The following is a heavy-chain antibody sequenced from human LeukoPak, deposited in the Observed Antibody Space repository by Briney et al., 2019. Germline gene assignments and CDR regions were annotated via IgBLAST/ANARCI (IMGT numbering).Heavy chain of an antibody. D-gene: IGHD4-17*01. J-gene: IGHJ4*02. CDR2: ISGSGGST. V-gene: IGHV3-23*01. CDR3: ATDPTVTTPFDS. Sequence: PGGSLRLSCAASGFTFSSYAMSWVRQAPGKGLEWVSAISGSGGSTYYADSVKGRFTISRDNSKNTLYRQMNSLRAEDTAVYSCATDPTVTTPFDSWGQGPLVTVS. CDR1: GFTFSSYA.